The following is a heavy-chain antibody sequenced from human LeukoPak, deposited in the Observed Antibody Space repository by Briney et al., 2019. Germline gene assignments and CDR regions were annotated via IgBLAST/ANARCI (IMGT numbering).Heavy chain of an antibody. D-gene: IGHD2-15*01. CDR2: ISDNGGGT. CDR1: GFSFGSYA. Sequence: GGSLRLSCAAAGFSFGSYAMSWVRQAPGRGLEWVSGISDNGGGTYYGDSVKGRFTISRDNSTNMLYLQMNGLRAEDTALYYCAKERSTVGTPLFDNWGQGILVTVSS. V-gene: IGHV3-23*01. CDR3: AKERSTVGTPLFDN. J-gene: IGHJ4*02.